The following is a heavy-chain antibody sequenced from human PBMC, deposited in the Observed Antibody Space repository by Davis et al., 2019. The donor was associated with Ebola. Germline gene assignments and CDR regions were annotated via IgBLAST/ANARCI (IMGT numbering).Heavy chain of an antibody. Sequence: ASVKVSCKASGYSFTGNYVQWVRQAPGQGLEWMGRINPNSGGTNYAQKFQGRVTMTRDTSISTAYMELSRLRSDDTAVYYCARGYCSGGSCYSGDYWGQGTLVTVSS. V-gene: IGHV1-2*06. CDR3: ARGYCSGGSCYSGDY. J-gene: IGHJ4*02. D-gene: IGHD2-15*01. CDR1: GYSFTGNY. CDR2: INPNSGGT.